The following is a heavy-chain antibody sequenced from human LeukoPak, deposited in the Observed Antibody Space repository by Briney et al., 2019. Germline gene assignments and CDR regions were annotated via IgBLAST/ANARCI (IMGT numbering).Heavy chain of an antibody. V-gene: IGHV3-23*01. CDR3: AKVGPSLVRGLIRGGARYYYNYMDV. D-gene: IGHD3-10*01. Sequence: GGPLRLSCAASGFTFSTYGMSWVRQAPGKGLEWVSGISGSGGASYYADSVKGRFTISRDDSHNTLYLQMNSLGAEDTAVYYCAKVGPSLVRGLIRGGARYYYNYMDVWGKGTTVTISS. CDR1: GFTFSTYG. CDR2: ISGSGGAS. J-gene: IGHJ6*03.